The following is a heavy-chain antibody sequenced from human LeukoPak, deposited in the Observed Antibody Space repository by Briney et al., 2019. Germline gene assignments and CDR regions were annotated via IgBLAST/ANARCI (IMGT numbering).Heavy chain of an antibody. D-gene: IGHD6-19*01. Sequence: SETLSLTCTVSGGFISSYYWSWIRQPPGKGLEWIGRIYYSGSTNYNPSLKSRVTISVDTSKNQYSLKLSSVTAADTAVYYCARDGVAGGFDYWGQGTLVTVSS. CDR2: IYYSGST. CDR1: GGFISSYY. J-gene: IGHJ4*02. CDR3: ARDGVAGGFDY. V-gene: IGHV4-59*01.